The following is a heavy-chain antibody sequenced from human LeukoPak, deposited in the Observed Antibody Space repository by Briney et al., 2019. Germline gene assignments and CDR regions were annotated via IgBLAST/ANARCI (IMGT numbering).Heavy chain of an antibody. CDR1: EFTFNNHA. V-gene: IGHV3-23*01. CDR3: AKTPGYYDSSGYPTYYFDY. D-gene: IGHD3-22*01. Sequence: GGSLRLSCAASEFTFNNHAMTWVRQAPGKGLEWVSTISGSGDTTYYTDSVKGRFTISRDNSKNTLYLQMNSLRAEDTAVYYCAKTPGYYDSSGYPTYYFDYWGQGTLVTVSS. J-gene: IGHJ4*02. CDR2: ISGSGDTT.